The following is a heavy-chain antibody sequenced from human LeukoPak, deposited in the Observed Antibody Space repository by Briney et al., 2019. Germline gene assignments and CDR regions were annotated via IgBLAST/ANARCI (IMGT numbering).Heavy chain of an antibody. D-gene: IGHD7-27*01. CDR3: VKVDDWGSSFDY. Sequence: PGGSLRLSCAASGFTFSSYWMSWVRQAPGKGLEWVANIKQDGSEKYYVDSVKGRFTIPRDNAKNSLYLQMNSLRAEDTAVYYCVKVDDWGSSFDYWGQGTQVTVSS. CDR1: GFTFSSYW. CDR2: IKQDGSEK. J-gene: IGHJ4*02. V-gene: IGHV3-7*01.